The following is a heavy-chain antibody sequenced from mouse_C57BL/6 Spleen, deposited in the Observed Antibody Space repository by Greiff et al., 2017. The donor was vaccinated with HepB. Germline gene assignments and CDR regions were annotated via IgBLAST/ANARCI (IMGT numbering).Heavy chain of an antibody. CDR3: ARTLSYFDV. V-gene: IGHV5-16*01. J-gene: IGHJ1*03. Sequence: EVQLVESEGGLVQPGSSMKLSCTASGFTFSDYYMAWVRQVPEKGLEWVANINYDGSSTYYLDSLKSRFIISRDNAKNILYLQMSSLKSEDTATYYCARTLSYFDVWGTVTTVTVSS. CDR1: GFTFSDYY. CDR2: INYDGSST.